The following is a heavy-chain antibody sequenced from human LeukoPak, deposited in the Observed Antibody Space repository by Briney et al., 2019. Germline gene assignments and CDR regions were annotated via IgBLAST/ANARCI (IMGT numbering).Heavy chain of an antibody. V-gene: IGHV4-39*07. J-gene: IGHJ4*02. Sequence: SETLSLTCSVSGGSISSSTYYWGWIRQSPVKGLEWIGSINYSGSTYYNPSLQSRVTMSVDTSKNQFSLKLSSVTAADTAVYYCARLYTSSSVTGDYWGQGALVTVSS. CDR1: GGSISSSTYY. CDR2: INYSGST. CDR3: ARLYTSSSVTGDY. D-gene: IGHD6-6*01.